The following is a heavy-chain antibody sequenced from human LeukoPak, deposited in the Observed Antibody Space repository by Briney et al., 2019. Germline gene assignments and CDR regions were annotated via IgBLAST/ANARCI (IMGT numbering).Heavy chain of an antibody. Sequence: SETLSLACTVSGDSINGYYWSWTRQPPGKGLEWIGEINHSGSTNYNPSLKSRVTISVDTSKNQFSLKLSSVTAADTAVYYCARHWRYSSGWYPFDYWGQGTLVTVSS. CDR1: GDSINGYY. CDR3: ARHWRYSSGWYPFDY. V-gene: IGHV4-34*01. J-gene: IGHJ4*02. CDR2: INHSGST. D-gene: IGHD6-19*01.